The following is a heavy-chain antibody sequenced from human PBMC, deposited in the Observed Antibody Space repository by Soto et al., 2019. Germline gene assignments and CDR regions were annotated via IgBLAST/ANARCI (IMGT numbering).Heavy chain of an antibody. Sequence: QVQLVQSGAEVKKPGASVKVSCKASGYTFTSYDINWVRQATGQGLEWMGWMNPNRGNTGYAQKFQGRVIMTRNTSISTAYMELSSLRSEDTAVYYCARGVGYSGYGLYYYYGMDVWGKGTTVTVSS. CDR1: GYTFTSYD. J-gene: IGHJ6*04. D-gene: IGHD5-12*01. CDR2: MNPNRGNT. CDR3: ARGVGYSGYGLYYYYGMDV. V-gene: IGHV1-8*01.